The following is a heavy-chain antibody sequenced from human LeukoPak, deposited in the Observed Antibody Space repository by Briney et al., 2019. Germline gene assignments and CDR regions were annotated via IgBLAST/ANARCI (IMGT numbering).Heavy chain of an antibody. CDR2: ISWNSGSI. Sequence: GGSLRLSCAASGFTLDDYAMHWVRQAPGKGLEWVSGISWNSGSIGYADSVKGRFTISRDNAKNSLYLQMNSLRAEDTALYYCAKALFSPTGAFDYWGQGTLVTVSS. CDR3: AKALFSPTGAFDY. J-gene: IGHJ4*02. CDR1: GFTLDDYA. D-gene: IGHD3-3*01. V-gene: IGHV3-9*01.